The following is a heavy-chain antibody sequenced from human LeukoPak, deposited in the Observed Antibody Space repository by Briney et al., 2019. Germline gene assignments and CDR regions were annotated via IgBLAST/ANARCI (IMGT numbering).Heavy chain of an antibody. CDR2: IIPILGIA. V-gene: IGHV1-69*04. D-gene: IGHD2-21*02. Sequence: GSSVKLSCKASGRTFSSYAIIWVRQAPGQGLEWMGRIIPILGIANYAQKFQGRVTITADKSTSAAYMELSSLRSEDTAVYYCARRTYCGGDCFSAFDIWGQGTMVTVSS. CDR3: ARRTYCGGDCFSAFDI. CDR1: GRTFSSYA. J-gene: IGHJ3*02.